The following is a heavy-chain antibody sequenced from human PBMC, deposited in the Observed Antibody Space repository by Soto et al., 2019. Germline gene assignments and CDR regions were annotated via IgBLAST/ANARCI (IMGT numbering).Heavy chain of an antibody. V-gene: IGHV1-46*01. J-gene: IGHJ3*02. CDR2: INPSGGST. CDR3: AREGGYYYDSSGSDAFDI. Sequence: ASVKVSCKASGYTFTSYYMHWVRQAPGQGLEWMGIINPSGGSTSYAQKFQGRVTMTRDTSTSTVYMGLSSLRSEDTAVYYCAREGGYYYDSSGSDAFDIWGQGTMVTVSS. CDR1: GYTFTSYY. D-gene: IGHD3-22*01.